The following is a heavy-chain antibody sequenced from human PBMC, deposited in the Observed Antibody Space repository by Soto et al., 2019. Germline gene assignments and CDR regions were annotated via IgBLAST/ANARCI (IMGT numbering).Heavy chain of an antibody. Sequence: SETLSLTCTVSGGSISSYYWSWIRQPPGKGLEWIGYIHYSGSTNYNPSLKSRVTISVDTSKNQFSLKLSSVTAADTAVYYCARHLKASTVDYFDYWGQGTLVTVSS. CDR2: IHYSGST. D-gene: IGHD4-17*01. CDR1: GGSISSYY. CDR3: ARHLKASTVDYFDY. V-gene: IGHV4-59*08. J-gene: IGHJ4*02.